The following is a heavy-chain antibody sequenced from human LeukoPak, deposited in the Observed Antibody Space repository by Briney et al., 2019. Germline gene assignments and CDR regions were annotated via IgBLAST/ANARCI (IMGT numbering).Heavy chain of an antibody. V-gene: IGHV3-21*01. CDR1: GFTFSTFS. J-gene: IGHJ1*01. D-gene: IGHD1-14*01. Sequence: GGSLRLSCAASGFTFSTFSMAWVRQAPGKGLEWVSYISRTGTSIHYADSMRGRFTISRDNTKSSLYLQMNNLRVEDTALYFCAGTTVAGTIQYWGQGTLVIVSS. CDR2: ISRTGTSI. CDR3: AGTTVAGTIQY.